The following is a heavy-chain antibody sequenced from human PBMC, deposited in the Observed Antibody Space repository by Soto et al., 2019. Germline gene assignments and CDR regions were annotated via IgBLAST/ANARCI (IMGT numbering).Heavy chain of an antibody. CDR2: IIPLTETP. Sequence: QVQVVQSGAEVKKPGSSVKVSCKASGGTFSDYAISWVRQAPGQGLEWMGGIIPLTETPVYAQTDQGRLTISADEVTSVAYMDLSTLRSDDTAVYYCAIGTRSSWSCDFWGQGTLVTVSS. CDR1: GGTFSDYA. CDR3: AIGTRSSWSCDF. D-gene: IGHD6-13*01. V-gene: IGHV1-69*01. J-gene: IGHJ4*02.